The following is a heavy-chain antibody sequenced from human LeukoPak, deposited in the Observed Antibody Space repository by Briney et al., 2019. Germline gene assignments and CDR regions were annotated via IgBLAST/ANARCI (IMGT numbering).Heavy chain of an antibody. J-gene: IGHJ5*02. CDR2: INHSGNT. CDR1: GGSFSGYY. CDR3: ARGQRRVPLLRGVGPQSWFDP. Sequence: SETLSLTCTVYGGSFSGYYWNWIRQPPGKGLEWVGEINHSGNTNFTPSLKSRVTISVDTSKSQFPLNLTSVIAADTAIYYCARGQRRVPLLRGVGPQSWFDPWGQGTLVTVSS. V-gene: IGHV4-34*01. D-gene: IGHD3-10*01.